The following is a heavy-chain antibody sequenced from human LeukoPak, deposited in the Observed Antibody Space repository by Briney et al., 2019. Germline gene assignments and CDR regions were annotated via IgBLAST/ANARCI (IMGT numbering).Heavy chain of an antibody. V-gene: IGHV3-7*02. D-gene: IGHD2-8*02. J-gene: IGHJ4*02. CDR2: IKEDGSEK. Sequence: PGGSLRLSCAASGFTFSTFWMTWVRQAPGKGQEWVANIKEDGSEKYYVDSLKGRFTISRDNAKNSLYLQMNSLRVEDTAVYHCARTSTGFDYWGQGTLVTVSS. CDR3: ARTSTGFDY. CDR1: GFTFSTFW.